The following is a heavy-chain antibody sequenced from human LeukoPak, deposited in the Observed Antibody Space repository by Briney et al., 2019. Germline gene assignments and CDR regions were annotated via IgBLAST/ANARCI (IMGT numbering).Heavy chain of an antibody. J-gene: IGHJ4*02. D-gene: IGHD2-2*01. CDR2: ISGSGGST. CDR1: GFTFSSYA. Sequence: GGSLRLSCAASGFTFSSYAMSWVRQAPGKGLEWVSAISGSGGSTYHADSVKGRFTISRDNSKNTLYLQMNSLRAEDTAVYYCAKDDFTTIVVVPAAPDYWGQGTLVTVSS. V-gene: IGHV3-23*01. CDR3: AKDDFTTIVVVPAAPDY.